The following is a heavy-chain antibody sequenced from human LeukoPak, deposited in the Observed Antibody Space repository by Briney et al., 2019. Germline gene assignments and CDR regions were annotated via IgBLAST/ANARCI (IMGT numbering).Heavy chain of an antibody. CDR3: ASTPPRYLGYFDY. CDR2: IYSGGST. D-gene: IGHD3-9*01. Sequence: GGSLRLSCAASGFTFSYNYMSWVRQAPGKGLEWVSVIYSGGSTYYADSVKGRFTISRDNSKNTLYFQMNSLRAEDAAVYYCASTPPRYLGYFDYWGQGTLVTVSS. J-gene: IGHJ4*02. CDR1: GFTFSYNY. V-gene: IGHV3-53*01.